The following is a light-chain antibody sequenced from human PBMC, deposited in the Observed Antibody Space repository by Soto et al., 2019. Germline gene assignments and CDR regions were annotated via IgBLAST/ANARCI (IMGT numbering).Light chain of an antibody. V-gene: IGLV2-14*01. CDR2: EVT. CDR3: SSCPRSSPQV. CDR1: SSDVGGYNY. Sequence: QSALTQPASVSGSPGQSITISCTGTSSDVGGYNYVSWYQQHPGKAPKLMIYEVTHRPSGVSNRFSGSKSGSTASLTISGPRSGDQAACYCSSCPRSSPQVSGNGTKGTLL. J-gene: IGLJ1*01.